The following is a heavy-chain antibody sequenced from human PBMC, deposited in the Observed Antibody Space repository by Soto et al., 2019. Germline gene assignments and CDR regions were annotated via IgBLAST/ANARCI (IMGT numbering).Heavy chain of an antibody. J-gene: IGHJ6*02. D-gene: IGHD2-15*01. V-gene: IGHV3-66*01. Sequence: PGGSLRLSCAASGSTVSSNYMSWVRQAPGKGLEWVSVIYSGGSTYYADSVKGRFTISRDNSKNTLYLQMNSLRAEDTAVYYCAREVVVVVAATSHYGMDVWGQGTTVTVSS. CDR3: AREVVVVVAATSHYGMDV. CDR2: IYSGGST. CDR1: GSTVSSNY.